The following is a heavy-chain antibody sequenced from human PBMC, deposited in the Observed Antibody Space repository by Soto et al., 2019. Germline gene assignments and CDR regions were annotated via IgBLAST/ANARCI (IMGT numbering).Heavy chain of an antibody. V-gene: IGHV3-15*01. CDR2: IKSKTDGGTT. Sequence: PGGSLRLSCAASGFTFSNAWMSWVRQAPGKGLEWVGRIKSKTDGGTTDYAAPVKGRFTISRDDSKNTLYLQMNSLKTEDTAVYYCTTGIFAGTTWFDPWGQGTLVTVSS. J-gene: IGHJ5*02. CDR3: TTGIFAGTTWFDP. CDR1: GFTFSNAW. D-gene: IGHD1-7*01.